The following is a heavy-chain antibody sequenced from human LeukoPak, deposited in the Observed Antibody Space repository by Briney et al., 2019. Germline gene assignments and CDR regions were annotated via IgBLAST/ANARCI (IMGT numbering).Heavy chain of an antibody. J-gene: IGHJ4*02. CDR2: VYYTGIT. CDR1: GGSISNYY. D-gene: IGHD5-12*01. Sequence: SETLSLTCTVSGGSISNYYWTWIRQPPGKGLEWIGYVYYTGITNYNPSLKSRVTISLDTSKNQFSLKLSSMTAADTAVYYCARRVATYPLYYFDYWGQGTLVTVSS. CDR3: ARRVATYPLYYFDY. V-gene: IGHV4-59*08.